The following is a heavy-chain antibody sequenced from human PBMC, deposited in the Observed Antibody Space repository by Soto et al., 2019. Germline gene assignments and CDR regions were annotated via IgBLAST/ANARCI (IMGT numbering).Heavy chain of an antibody. Sequence: SSETLSLTCTVSGGSISSGGYYWSWIRQHPGKGLEWIGYIYYSGSTYYNPSLKSRVTISVDTSKNQFSLKLSSVTAADTAVYYCAREGAVDTAMVDYWGQGTLVTVSS. CDR1: GGSISSGGYY. J-gene: IGHJ4*02. CDR2: IYYSGST. V-gene: IGHV4-31*03. D-gene: IGHD5-18*01. CDR3: AREGAVDTAMVDY.